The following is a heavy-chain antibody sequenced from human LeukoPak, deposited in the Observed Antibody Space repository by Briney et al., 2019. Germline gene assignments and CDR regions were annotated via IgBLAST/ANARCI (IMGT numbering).Heavy chain of an antibody. CDR3: ARSGYSYGTFDY. D-gene: IGHD5-18*01. CDR2: IYYSGST. Sequence: SQTLSLTCTVSGGSISSGDYYWSWIRQPPGKGLEWIGYIYYSGSTYYNPSLKSRVTISVDTSKNQFSLKLSSVTAAGTAVHYCARSGYSYGTFDYWGQGTLVTVSS. CDR1: GGSISSGDYY. J-gene: IGHJ4*02. V-gene: IGHV4-30-4*08.